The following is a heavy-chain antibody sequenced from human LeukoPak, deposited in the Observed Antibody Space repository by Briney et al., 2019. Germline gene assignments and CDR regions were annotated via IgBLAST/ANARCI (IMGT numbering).Heavy chain of an antibody. J-gene: IGHJ4*02. CDR1: GFTFSSYW. Sequence: PGGSLRLSCAASGFTFSSYWMSWVRQAPGKGLEWVANIKQDGSEKYYVDSVKGRFTIPRDNAKNSLYLQMNSLRAEDTAVYYCASRDYYGSGSALSDYWGQGTLVTVSS. V-gene: IGHV3-7*01. CDR2: IKQDGSEK. D-gene: IGHD3-10*01. CDR3: ASRDYYGSGSALSDY.